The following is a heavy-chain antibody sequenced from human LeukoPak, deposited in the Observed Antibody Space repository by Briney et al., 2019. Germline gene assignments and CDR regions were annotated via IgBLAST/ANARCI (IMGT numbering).Heavy chain of an antibody. CDR1: GFTFYDYG. V-gene: IGHV3-20*04. CDR2: INWSGGST. J-gene: IGHJ4*02. Sequence: GGSLRRSCAASGFTFYDYGMSWVRQAPGKGLEWVSGINWSGGSTGYADSVKGRFTISRDNAKNSLYLQMNSLRAEDTALYYCARLEEAVAGTLGYWGQGTLVTVSS. CDR3: ARLEEAVAGTLGY. D-gene: IGHD6-19*01.